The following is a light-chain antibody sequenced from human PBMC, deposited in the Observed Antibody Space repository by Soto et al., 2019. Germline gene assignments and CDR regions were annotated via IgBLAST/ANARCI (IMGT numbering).Light chain of an antibody. CDR2: GNN. Sequence: QSVLTQPPSASGTPGQRVTISCSGSSSNLGSNTVNWYQQLPGTAPKLLIYGNNQRPSGVPDRFSGSKSGTSASLAISGLHSEDEADYYCAAWDDSLNGYYVFGTGTKLTVL. V-gene: IGLV1-44*01. CDR1: SSNLGSNT. CDR3: AAWDDSLNGYYV. J-gene: IGLJ1*01.